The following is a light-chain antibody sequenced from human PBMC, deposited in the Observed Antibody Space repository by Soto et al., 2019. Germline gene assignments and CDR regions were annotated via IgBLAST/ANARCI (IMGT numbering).Light chain of an antibody. CDR3: LLYNSYSEWT. CDR1: QRISIW. V-gene: IGKV1-5*01. Sequence: DIQMTQSPSTLSASVGDRVTITCRASQRISIWLAWYQQKPGKAPKLLIYDASSLQSGVPSRFSGSGAGTEFTLTIGSLQPDDFATYYCLLYNSYSEWTFGQGAKGEIK. CDR2: DAS. J-gene: IGKJ1*01.